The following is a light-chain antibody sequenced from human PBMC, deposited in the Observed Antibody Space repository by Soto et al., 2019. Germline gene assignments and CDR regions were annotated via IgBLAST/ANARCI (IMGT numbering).Light chain of an antibody. J-gene: IGLJ3*02. CDR1: SGSVSTTYH. CDR2: NTD. V-gene: IGLV8-61*01. Sequence: QTVVTQEPSFSVAPGRTVTFTCGLSSGSVSTTYHPSWYQQTPGQAPRTLIYNTDIRSSGVPDRFSGSILGNTAALTITGAQADDESHYYCALYMGSGIGVFGGGTKVTVL. CDR3: ALYMGSGIGV.